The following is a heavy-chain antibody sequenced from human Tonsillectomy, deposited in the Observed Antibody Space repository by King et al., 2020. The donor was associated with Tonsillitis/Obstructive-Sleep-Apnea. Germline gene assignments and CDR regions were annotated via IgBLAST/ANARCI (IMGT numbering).Heavy chain of an antibody. CDR3: ARGGDYACLGDYYYYGMDV. Sequence: VQLVESGGGVVQPGRSLRLSCAASGFNFSTYAIHWVRQAPGKGLEWVAVVSYDGNTKYYADSVKGRFNISRDNSKNTLYLRMNSLRPEDTAVYYCARGGDYACLGDYYYYGMDVWGQGTTVSVSS. V-gene: IGHV3-30*04. D-gene: IGHD4-17*01. J-gene: IGHJ6*02. CDR1: GFNFSTYA. CDR2: VSYDGNTK.